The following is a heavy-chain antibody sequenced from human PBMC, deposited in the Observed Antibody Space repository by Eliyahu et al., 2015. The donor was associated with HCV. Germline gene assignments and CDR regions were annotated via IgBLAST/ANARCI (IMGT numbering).Heavy chain of an antibody. CDR1: GGXFXSYA. J-gene: IGHJ4*02. CDR2: IIPIFGTA. Sequence: QVQLVQSGAEVKKPGSSVKVXCKASGGXFXSYAIXWXRQAPGQGLEWMGGIIPIFGTANYAQKFQGRVTITADESTSTAYMELSSLRSEDTAVYYCARADILTGYCRYWGQGTLVTVSS. D-gene: IGHD3-9*01. CDR3: ARADILTGYCRY. V-gene: IGHV1-69*01.